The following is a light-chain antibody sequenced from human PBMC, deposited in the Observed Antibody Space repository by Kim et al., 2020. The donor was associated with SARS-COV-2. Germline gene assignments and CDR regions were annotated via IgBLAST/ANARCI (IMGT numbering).Light chain of an antibody. CDR1: QSISSY. Sequence: DIQMTQSPSSLSASVGDRVTITCRASQSISSYLNWYQQKPGKAPKLLIYAASSLQSGVPSRFSGSGSGTDFTLTISSLQPEDFATYYCQQEFTFGQGTKVDIK. J-gene: IGKJ1*01. CDR3: QQEFT. CDR2: AAS. V-gene: IGKV1-39*01.